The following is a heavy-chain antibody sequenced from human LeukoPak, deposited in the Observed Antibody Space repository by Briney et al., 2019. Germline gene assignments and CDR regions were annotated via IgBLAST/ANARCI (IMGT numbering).Heavy chain of an antibody. D-gene: IGHD3-16*01. CDR2: INSDSRLM. J-gene: IGHJ4*02. V-gene: IGHV3-21*01. CDR1: GFTFSSYS. Sequence: PGGSLRLSCAASGFTFSSYSMNWVRQAPGKGLEWVSSINSDSRLMFYAESVKGRFTISRDNARNSLYLQMNSLGAEDTAVYYCIRDLFDDYSLDYWGQGALVTVSS. CDR3: IRDLFDDYSLDY.